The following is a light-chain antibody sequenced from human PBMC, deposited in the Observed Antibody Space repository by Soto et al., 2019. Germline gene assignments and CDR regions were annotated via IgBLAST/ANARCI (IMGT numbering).Light chain of an antibody. CDR2: DAS. CDR3: QQYNNWPPIT. CDR1: QSVRSN. V-gene: IGKV3D-15*01. Sequence: EIVMTQSPATLSVSAGERATLSCRARQSVRSNLAWYQQKPGQAPRLLICDASTRATGIPARFSGSGSGTEFILTISSLQSEDFGVYYCQQYNNWPPITFGQGTRLEIK. J-gene: IGKJ5*01.